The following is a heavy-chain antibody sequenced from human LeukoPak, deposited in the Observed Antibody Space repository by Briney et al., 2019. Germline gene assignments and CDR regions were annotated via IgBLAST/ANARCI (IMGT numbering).Heavy chain of an antibody. CDR3: ARDGYSSGWQD. Sequence: GGSLRLSCAASGFTFSSYAMHWVRQAPGKGLEWVAVISYDGSNKCYADSVKGRFTISRDNSKNTLYLQMNSLRAEDTAVYYCARDGYSSGWQDWGQGTLVTVSS. V-gene: IGHV3-30*04. CDR2: ISYDGSNK. J-gene: IGHJ4*02. CDR1: GFTFSSYA. D-gene: IGHD6-19*01.